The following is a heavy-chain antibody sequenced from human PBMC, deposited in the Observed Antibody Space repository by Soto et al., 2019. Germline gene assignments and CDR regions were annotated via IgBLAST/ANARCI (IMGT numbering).Heavy chain of an antibody. D-gene: IGHD5-18*01. V-gene: IGHV1-18*01. Sequence: QVHLVQSGAEVKKPGASVTVSCKASGYTFTNYGINWVRQAPGHGLEWMGWISTFNGKTKFAQRLQGRVTMTRDTSTSTVYMDLKSLRSDDTAVYFCARETGGDNYGPGGFDIWGQGTMVTVSS. CDR2: ISTFNGKT. CDR1: GYTFTNYG. CDR3: ARETGGDNYGPGGFDI. J-gene: IGHJ3*02.